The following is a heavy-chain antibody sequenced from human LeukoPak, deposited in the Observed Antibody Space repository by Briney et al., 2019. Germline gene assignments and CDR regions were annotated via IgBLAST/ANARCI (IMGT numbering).Heavy chain of an antibody. D-gene: IGHD6-19*01. CDR1: GFTFSDYY. Sequence: GALRLSCVASGFTFSDYYMSWIRRAPGRGLEWVSYIRSSGTTIHYADSVKGRFTISRDNAKNSLYLQMNSLRAEDTAVYYCARDRGAVTDVFDYWGQGTLVTVSS. V-gene: IGHV3-11*04. J-gene: IGHJ4*02. CDR2: IRSSGTTI. CDR3: ARDRGAVTDVFDY.